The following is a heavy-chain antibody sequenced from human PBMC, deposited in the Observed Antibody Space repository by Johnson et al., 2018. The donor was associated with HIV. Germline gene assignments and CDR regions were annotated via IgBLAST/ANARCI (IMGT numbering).Heavy chain of an antibody. CDR1: GFPFHSYW. CDR3: ASRSNWYYPVGAFDL. CDR2: IKQDGTET. Sequence: VQLVVSGGGVVQPGKSLKVSCAASGFPFHSYWMSWVRQAPGKGLEWVASIKQDGTETSYVDSVKGRFTISRDNAKNSLFLQLNSLRVGDTGLYYCASRSNWYYPVGAFDLWGQGTMVTVSS. D-gene: IGHD6-13*01. J-gene: IGHJ3*01. V-gene: IGHV3-7*01.